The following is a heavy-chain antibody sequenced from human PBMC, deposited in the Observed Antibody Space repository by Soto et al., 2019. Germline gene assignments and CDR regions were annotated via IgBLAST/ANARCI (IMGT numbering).Heavy chain of an antibody. CDR3: AKDRMITFGGVIVLDAFDI. V-gene: IGHV3-23*01. CDR2: ISGSGGST. J-gene: IGHJ3*02. D-gene: IGHD3-16*02. Sequence: GGSLRLSCAASGFTFSSYAMSWVRQAPGKGLEWVSAISGSGGSTYYADSVKGRFTISRDNSKXXLYXXXNXLRAEDTAVYYCAKDRMITFGGVIVLDAFDIWGQGTMVTVSS. CDR1: GFTFSSYA.